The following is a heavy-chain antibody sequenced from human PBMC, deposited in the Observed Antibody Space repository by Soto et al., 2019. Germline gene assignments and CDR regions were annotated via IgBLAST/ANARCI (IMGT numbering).Heavy chain of an antibody. J-gene: IGHJ6*02. CDR3: ARDEMEYDRSCCGMEV. CDR2: INAGNGNT. V-gene: IGHV1-3*05. Sequence: QVQLVQSGAEEKKPGASVKVSCKASGYTFTSYAMHWLRQAPGQRLEWMGWINAGNGNTKYSQKFQGRVTITRDTSASTADMELSSLRSEDTAVHYCARDEMEYDRSCCGMEVWGQWSTVTVSS. CDR1: GYTFTSYA. D-gene: IGHD3-22*01.